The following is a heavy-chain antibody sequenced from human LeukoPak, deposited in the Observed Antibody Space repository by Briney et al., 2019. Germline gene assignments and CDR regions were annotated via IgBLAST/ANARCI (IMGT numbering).Heavy chain of an antibody. D-gene: IGHD6-19*01. CDR1: GFTFSSYG. CDR3: AKDGSIAVAGIEDY. CDR2: IWYDGSNK. J-gene: IGHJ4*02. V-gene: IGHV3-33*06. Sequence: GRSLRLSCAASGFTFSSYGMHWVRQAPGKGLEWVAVIWYDGSNKYYADSVKGRFTISRDNSKNTLYLQMNSLRAEDTAVYYCAKDGSIAVAGIEDYWGQGTLVTVPS.